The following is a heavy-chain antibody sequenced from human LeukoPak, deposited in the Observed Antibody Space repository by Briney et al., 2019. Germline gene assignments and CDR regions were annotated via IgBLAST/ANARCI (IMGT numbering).Heavy chain of an antibody. CDR3: ARGLRYFDWLLSPPSANYYGMDV. CDR1: GYTLTELS. Sequence: ASVKVSCKVSGYTLTELSMHWVRQAPGKGLEWMGGFDPEDGETIYAQKFQGRVTMTEDTSTDTAYMELSSLRSDDTAVYYCARGLRYFDWLLSPPSANYYGMDVWGQGTTVTVSS. V-gene: IGHV1-24*01. J-gene: IGHJ6*02. D-gene: IGHD3-9*01. CDR2: FDPEDGET.